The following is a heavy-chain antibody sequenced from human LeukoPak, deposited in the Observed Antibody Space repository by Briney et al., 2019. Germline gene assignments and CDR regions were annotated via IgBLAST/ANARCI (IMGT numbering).Heavy chain of an antibody. CDR2: IYHSGST. V-gene: IGHV4-38-2*02. Sequence: PSETLSLTCTVSGYSISSGYYWGWIRQPPGKGLEWIGSIYHSGSTYYNPSLKSRVTISVDTSKNQFSLKLSSVTAADTAVYYCARARHYYGSGSYLDYWGQGTLVTVSS. CDR3: ARARHYYGSGSYLDY. D-gene: IGHD3-10*01. CDR1: GYSISSGYY. J-gene: IGHJ4*02.